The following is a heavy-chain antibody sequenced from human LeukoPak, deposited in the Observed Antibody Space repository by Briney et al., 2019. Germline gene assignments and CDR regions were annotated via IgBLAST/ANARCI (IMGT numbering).Heavy chain of an antibody. J-gene: IGHJ4*02. Sequence: SETLSLTCTVSGGSIRGGGDYWSWIRQHPGKGLEWIGSIYYSVSTNYNPSLESRVTISVDTSKIQFSLRLSSVTAADTAVHYCARIPGDYYDTQGDYWGQGTLVIVSS. CDR2: IYYSVST. CDR3: ARIPGDYYDTQGDY. V-gene: IGHV4-31*03. D-gene: IGHD3-22*01. CDR1: GGSIRGGGDY.